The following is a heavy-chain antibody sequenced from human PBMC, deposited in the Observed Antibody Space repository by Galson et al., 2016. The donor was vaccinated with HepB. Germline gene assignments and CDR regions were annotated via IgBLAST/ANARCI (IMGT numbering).Heavy chain of an antibody. CDR2: LYSDGNT. V-gene: IGHV4-59*01. D-gene: IGHD2-2*01. CDR3: ARAAMDAMGSDAFDI. J-gene: IGHJ3*02. Sequence: LSLTCSVSGDSISTSYWSWIRQPPGKGLEWIGYLYSDGNTNYNPSLKSRVTISVDTSRNHLSLMLRSVTAADTAVYFCARAAMDAMGSDAFDIWGQGTMVTVSS. CDR1: GDSISTSY.